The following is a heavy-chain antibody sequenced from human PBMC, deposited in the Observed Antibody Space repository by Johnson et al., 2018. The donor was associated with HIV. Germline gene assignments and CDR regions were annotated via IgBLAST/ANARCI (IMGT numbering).Heavy chain of an antibody. D-gene: IGHD6-13*01. J-gene: IGHJ3*02. V-gene: IGHV3-7*05. Sequence: VQLVESGGDLVQPGGSLRLSCAASGFTFSNYWMSWVRQAPGKGLEWVANIKEDGSEEYYVDSMEGRFTISRDNAKDSLYLQIDSLRAEDTAMYYCARDGVYISPWDAFDIWGQGTMVTVS. CDR1: GFTFSNYW. CDR3: ARDGVYISPWDAFDI. CDR2: IKEDGSEE.